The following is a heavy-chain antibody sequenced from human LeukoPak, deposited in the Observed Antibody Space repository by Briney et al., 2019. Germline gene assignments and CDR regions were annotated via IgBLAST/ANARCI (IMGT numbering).Heavy chain of an antibody. V-gene: IGHV4-31*03. CDR2: IYYSGST. CDR1: GGSISSGGYY. Sequence: SQTLSLTCTVSGGSISSGGYYWSWIRQRPGKGLEWIGYIYYSGSTYYNPSLKSRVTISVDTSKNQFSLKLSSVTAADTAVYYCARVPRYYYDSSGHEQNWFDPWGQGTLVTVSS. D-gene: IGHD3-22*01. J-gene: IGHJ5*02. CDR3: ARVPRYYYDSSGHEQNWFDP.